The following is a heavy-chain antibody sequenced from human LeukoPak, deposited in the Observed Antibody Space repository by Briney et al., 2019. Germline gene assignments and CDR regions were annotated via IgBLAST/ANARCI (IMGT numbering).Heavy chain of an antibody. V-gene: IGHV3-11*03. Sequence: PGGSLRLSCAASGFTFSDYYMSWIRQAPGKGLELVSYISSSSSYTNYADSMKGRFTISRDNAKNSLYLQMNSLRAEDTAVYYCAKASSILYGMDVWGQGTTVTVSS. CDR1: GFTFSDYY. CDR3: AKASSILYGMDV. D-gene: IGHD2-2*01. J-gene: IGHJ6*02. CDR2: ISSSSSYT.